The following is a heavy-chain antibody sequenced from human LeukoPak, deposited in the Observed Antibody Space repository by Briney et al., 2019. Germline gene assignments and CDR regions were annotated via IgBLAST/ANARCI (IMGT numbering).Heavy chain of an antibody. CDR1: GYTFTSQY. CDR3: ARAYCSSTSCYGDYYYYGMDV. V-gene: IGHV1-46*01. CDR2: FNPSGGST. D-gene: IGHD2-2*01. Sequence: GASVKVSCKASGYTFTSQYIHWVRQAPGQGLEWMGIFNPSGGSTKKAQKFRGRITMTRDTSTSTVYMELSSLTSDDTAVYYCARAYCSSTSCYGDYYYYGMDVWGQGTTVTVSS. J-gene: IGHJ6*02.